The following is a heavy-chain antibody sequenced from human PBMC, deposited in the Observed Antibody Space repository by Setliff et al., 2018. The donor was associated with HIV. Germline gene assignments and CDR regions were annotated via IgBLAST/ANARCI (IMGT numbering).Heavy chain of an antibody. Sequence: GGSLRLSCAASGFIFGNFGLHWVRQAPGEGLEWVTFIRYDGSEKFYADSVRGRFTISRDNSKNKLYLQMNSLRIEDTVIYYCVKGDNFWTGYSAYFEFDPWGQGTLVTVSS. J-gene: IGHJ5*02. CDR1: GFIFGNFG. CDR2: IRYDGSEK. V-gene: IGHV3-30*02. CDR3: VKGDNFWTGYSAYFEFDP. D-gene: IGHD3-3*01.